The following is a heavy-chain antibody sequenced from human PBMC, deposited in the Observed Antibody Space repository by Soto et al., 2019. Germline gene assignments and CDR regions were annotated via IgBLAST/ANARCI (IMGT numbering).Heavy chain of an antibody. CDR3: ARRAAAGSYGTDYYYYYMDV. J-gene: IGHJ6*03. V-gene: IGHV1-8*01. CDR1: GYTFTRYD. D-gene: IGHD6-13*01. Sequence: ASVKVSCKASGYTFTRYDINWVRQATGQGLEWMGWMNPNSGNTGYAQKFQGRVTMTRNTSISTAYMELSSLRSEDTAVYYCARRAAAGSYGTDYYYYYMDVWGKGTTVTVSS. CDR2: MNPNSGNT.